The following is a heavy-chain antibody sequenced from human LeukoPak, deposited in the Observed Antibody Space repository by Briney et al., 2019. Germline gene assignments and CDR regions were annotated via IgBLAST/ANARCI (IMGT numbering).Heavy chain of an antibody. CDR1: GFTVGSNY. CDR3: ARVSSGYGDY. CDR2: ICSGGST. J-gene: IGHJ4*02. V-gene: IGHV3-53*01. Sequence: GGSLRLSCAASGFTVGSNYMSWVRQAPGKGLEWVSVICSGGSTYYADSVKGRFTISRDNSKNTLYLQMNSLRAEDTAVYYCARVSSGYGDYWGQGTLVTVSS. D-gene: IGHD3-22*01.